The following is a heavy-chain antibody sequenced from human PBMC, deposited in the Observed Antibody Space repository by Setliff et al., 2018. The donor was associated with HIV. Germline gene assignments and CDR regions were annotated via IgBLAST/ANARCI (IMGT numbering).Heavy chain of an antibody. V-gene: IGHV4-34*12. CDR2: IIHTGST. CDR3: ARSQPDTIFGVVVFDS. J-gene: IGHJ4*02. D-gene: IGHD3-3*01. Sequence: SETLSLTCAVYGGSFSGYYWSWIRQPPGKGLEWIGEIIHTGSTNYNPSLKSRVTISVDTSKNQFSLKLSSVTAADTAVYYCARSQPDTIFGVVVFDSWGQGTLVTVSS. CDR1: GGSFSGYY.